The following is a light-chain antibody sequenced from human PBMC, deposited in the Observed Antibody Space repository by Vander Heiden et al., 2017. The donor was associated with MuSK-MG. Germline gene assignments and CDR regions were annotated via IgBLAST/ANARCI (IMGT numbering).Light chain of an antibody. J-gene: IGLJ1*01. CDR3: GSYTSTTPYV. CDR2: AVS. V-gene: IGLV2-14*01. Sequence: QSALAQPASVSGSPAQSITISCTGGSNDVGGYNFVSWYQQRPGKAPELIIFAVSTRPPGVSDRFSGSKSGNTASLTISGLQAEDEADYYCGSYTSTTPYVFGTGTQVTVL. CDR1: SNDVGGYNF.